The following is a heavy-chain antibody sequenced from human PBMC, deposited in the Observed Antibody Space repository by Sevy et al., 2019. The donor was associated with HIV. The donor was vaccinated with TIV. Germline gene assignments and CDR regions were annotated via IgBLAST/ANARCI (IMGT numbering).Heavy chain of an antibody. CDR3: AKQPDY. Sequence: GESLKISCEDPASTFSSYAMSWVRQAPGKGLEWVSAISRVGDNTYYADSVKGRFTISRDNSKNTLYLQMNSLRGDDTAVYYCAKQPDYWGRGTLVTVSS. V-gene: IGHV3-23*01. CDR1: ASTFSSYA. J-gene: IGHJ4*02. CDR2: ISRVGDNT.